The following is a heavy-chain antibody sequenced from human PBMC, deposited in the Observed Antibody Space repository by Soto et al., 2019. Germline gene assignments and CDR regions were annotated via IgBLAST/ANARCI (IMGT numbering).Heavy chain of an antibody. V-gene: IGHV4-59*01. J-gene: IGHJ4*02. D-gene: IGHD2-8*02. CDR3: ARSVAVTGAHIDD. CDR2: VYYTGST. Sequence: SSETLSLTCRFSVVSISGSYWSCIRHSPGKGLEWLGYVYYTGSTNYSPSLRSRVSISVDTSKNEFSLRLSSVTAADTAVYFCARSVAVTGAHIDDWGQGTQVTVSS. CDR1: VVSISGSY.